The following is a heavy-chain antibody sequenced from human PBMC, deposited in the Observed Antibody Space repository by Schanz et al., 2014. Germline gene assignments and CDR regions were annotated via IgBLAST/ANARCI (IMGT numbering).Heavy chain of an antibody. J-gene: IGHJ3*02. CDR2: IIPILGVD. CDR3: AFDRDDAYDI. V-gene: IGHV1-69*04. CDR1: GGTFSSYA. Sequence: QVQLVQSGAEVKKPGSSVKVSCKASGGTFSSYAFSWVRQAPGQGLEWMGKIIPILGVDNYAQKFQGRVTITADISTSTAYMDLSSLISEDTAVYYCAFDRDDAYDIWGQGTTVTVSS. D-gene: IGHD3-9*01.